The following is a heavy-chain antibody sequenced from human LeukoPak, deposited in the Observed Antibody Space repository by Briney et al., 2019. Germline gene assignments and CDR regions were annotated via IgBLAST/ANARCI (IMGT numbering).Heavy chain of an antibody. CDR1: GESFSGYY. V-gene: IGHV4-34*01. CDR2: INHSGST. J-gene: IGHJ4*02. D-gene: IGHD6-6*01. CDR3: ARGRGSSSKGLGGY. Sequence: SETLSLTCAVYGESFSGYYWSWIRQPPGKGLEWIGEINHSGSTNYNPSLKSRVTISVDTSKNQFSLKLSSVTAADTAVYYCARGRGSSSKGLGGYWGQGTLVTVSS.